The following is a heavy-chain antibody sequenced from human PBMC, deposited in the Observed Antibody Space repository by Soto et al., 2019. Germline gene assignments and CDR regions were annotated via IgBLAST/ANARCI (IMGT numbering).Heavy chain of an antibody. V-gene: IGHV1-2*04. Sequence: ASVKVSCKASGYTFPGYYMHWVRQAPGQGLEWMGWINPNSGGTNYAQKFQGWVTMTRDTSISTAYMELSRLRSDDTAVYYCARDREVRGVIRVYYYGMDVWGQGTTVTLSS. J-gene: IGHJ6*02. CDR3: ARDREVRGVIRVYYYGMDV. D-gene: IGHD3-10*01. CDR1: GYTFPGYY. CDR2: INPNSGGT.